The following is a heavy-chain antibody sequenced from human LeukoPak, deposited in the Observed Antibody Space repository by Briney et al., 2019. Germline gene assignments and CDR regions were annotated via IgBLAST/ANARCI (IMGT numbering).Heavy chain of an antibody. Sequence: QPGGSLRLSCAASGFTFSGSAMHWVRQAPGKGLEWVAVISYDGSNKYYADSVKGRFTISRDNSKNTLYLQMNSLRAEDTAVYYCARDLTYSSGWLDYWGQGTLVTVSS. J-gene: IGHJ4*02. CDR2: ISYDGSNK. D-gene: IGHD6-19*01. V-gene: IGHV3-30*04. CDR3: ARDLTYSSGWLDY. CDR1: GFTFSGSA.